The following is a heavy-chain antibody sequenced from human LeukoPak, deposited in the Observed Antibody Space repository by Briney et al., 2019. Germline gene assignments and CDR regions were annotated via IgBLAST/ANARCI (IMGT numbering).Heavy chain of an antibody. V-gene: IGHV4-4*07. CDR1: GGSISSYY. D-gene: IGHD3-22*01. Sequence: SETLSLTCTVSGGSISSYYWSWIRQPAGKGLEWIGRIYTSGSTNYNPSLKSRVTMSVDTSKNQFSLKPSSVTAADTAVYYCARDFTPYYYDSSGLEWFDPWGQGTLVTVSS. J-gene: IGHJ5*02. CDR3: ARDFTPYYYDSSGLEWFDP. CDR2: IYTSGST.